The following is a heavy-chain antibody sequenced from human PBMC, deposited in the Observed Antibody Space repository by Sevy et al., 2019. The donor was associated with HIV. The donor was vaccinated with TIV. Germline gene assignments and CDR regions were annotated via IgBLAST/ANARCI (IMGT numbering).Heavy chain of an antibody. D-gene: IGHD3-22*01. CDR3: AKDRGYYDSSGYYYFDY. CDR1: GFTFSSYG. V-gene: IGHV3-30*02. CDR2: IRYDGSNK. J-gene: IGHJ4*02. Sequence: GGSLRLSCAASGFTFSSYGMHWVRQAPGKGLEWVGFIRYDGSNKYYADSVKGRFTISRDNSKNTLYLQMNSLRAEDTAVYYCAKDRGYYDSSGYYYFDYWGQGTLVTVSS.